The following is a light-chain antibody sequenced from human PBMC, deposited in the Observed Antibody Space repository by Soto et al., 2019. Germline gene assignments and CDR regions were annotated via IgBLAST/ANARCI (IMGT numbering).Light chain of an antibody. Sequence: EIVLTQSPATLSLSPGERATLSCRASQSVSSLLAWYQQKSGQPPRLLISDASNRATGVPARFSGSGSGTDFTLIISSLEPEDFAVYYCQQYGSSSWTFGQGTKVEVK. CDR3: QQYGSSSWT. V-gene: IGKV3-11*01. J-gene: IGKJ1*01. CDR1: QSVSSL. CDR2: DAS.